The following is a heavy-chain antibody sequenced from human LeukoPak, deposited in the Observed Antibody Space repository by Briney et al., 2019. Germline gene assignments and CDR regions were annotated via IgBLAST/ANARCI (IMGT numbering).Heavy chain of an antibody. CDR3: AKGMGSSRYFDY. Sequence: GGSLRLSCAASGFTFSSYWMSWVRQAPGKGLEWVANIKQDGSEKYYVDSVKGRFTISRDNAQNSLSLQMNSLRAEDTAVYYCAKGMGSSRYFDYWGQGTLVTVSS. J-gene: IGHJ4*02. CDR2: IKQDGSEK. V-gene: IGHV3-7*03. D-gene: IGHD1-26*01. CDR1: GFTFSSYW.